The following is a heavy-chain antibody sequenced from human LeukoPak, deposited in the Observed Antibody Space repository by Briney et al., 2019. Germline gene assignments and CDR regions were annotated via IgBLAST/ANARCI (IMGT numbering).Heavy chain of an antibody. Sequence: ASVKVSYKASGYTFTSYDINWVRQATGQGLEWMGWMNPNSGNTGYAQKFQGRVTMTRNTSISTAYMELSSLRSEDTAVYYCARGLMLEWSHDYWGQGTLVTVSS. CDR1: GYTFTSYD. D-gene: IGHD3-3*01. CDR2: MNPNSGNT. J-gene: IGHJ4*02. V-gene: IGHV1-8*01. CDR3: ARGLMLEWSHDY.